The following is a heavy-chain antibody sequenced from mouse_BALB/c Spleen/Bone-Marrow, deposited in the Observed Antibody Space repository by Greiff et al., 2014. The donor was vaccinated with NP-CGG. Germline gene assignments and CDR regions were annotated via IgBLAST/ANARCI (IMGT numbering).Heavy chain of an antibody. J-gene: IGHJ4*01. CDR3: SREITRYAVDY. D-gene: IGHD2-4*01. CDR2: INPGSGGV. V-gene: IGHV1-54*01. CDR1: GYAFTNYW. Sequence: QVQLQQPGAELVRPGTSVKVSCKASGYAFTNYWIEWVKQRPGQGLEWIGVINPGSGGVNYNEKFKGKATLTADKSSSTAYIQLSSLTPDDSAVYFCSREITRYAVDYWGQGTSVTVSS.